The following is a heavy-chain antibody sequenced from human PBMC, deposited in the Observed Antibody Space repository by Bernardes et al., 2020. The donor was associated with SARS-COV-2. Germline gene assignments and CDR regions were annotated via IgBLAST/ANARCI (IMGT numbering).Heavy chain of an antibody. D-gene: IGHD4-17*01. CDR2: ISGSGGST. V-gene: IGHV3-23*01. Sequence: SLRLSCAASGFTFSSYAMSWVRQAPGKGLEWVSAISGSGGSTYYADSVKGRFTISRDNSKNTLYLQMNSLRAEDTAVYYCAKADGNYYYYYGMDVWGQGTTVTVSS. J-gene: IGHJ6*02. CDR1: GFTFSSYA. CDR3: AKADGNYYYYYGMDV.